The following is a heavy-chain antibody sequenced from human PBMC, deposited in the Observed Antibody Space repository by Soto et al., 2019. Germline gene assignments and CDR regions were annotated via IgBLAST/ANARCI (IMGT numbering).Heavy chain of an antibody. D-gene: IGHD1-26*01. V-gene: IGHV3-33*01. CDR1: GFTFSSYG. J-gene: IGHJ3*02. Sequence: QVQLVESGGGVVQPGRSLRLSCAASGFTFSSYGMHWVRQAPGKGLEWVAVIWYDGSNKYYADSVKGRFTISRDNSKNTLYLQMNSLRAEDTAVYYCARDKRSYYGAFDIWGQGTMVTVSS. CDR3: ARDKRSYYGAFDI. CDR2: IWYDGSNK.